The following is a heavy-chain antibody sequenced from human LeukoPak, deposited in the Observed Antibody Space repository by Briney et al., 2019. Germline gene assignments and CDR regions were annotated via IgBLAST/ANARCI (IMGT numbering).Heavy chain of an antibody. CDR2: IYSGGST. J-gene: IGHJ4*02. CDR1: GFTVSSNY. V-gene: IGHV3-53*01. Sequence: GGSLRLSCAASGFTVSSNYMSWVRQAPGKGLEWVSVIYSGGSTYYADSVKGRFTISRDNSKNTLYLQMNSLRAEDTAVYFCAKRGVVIRVILVGFHREAYYFDSWGQGALVTVSS. CDR3: AKRGVVIRVILVGFHREAYYFDS. D-gene: IGHD3-22*01.